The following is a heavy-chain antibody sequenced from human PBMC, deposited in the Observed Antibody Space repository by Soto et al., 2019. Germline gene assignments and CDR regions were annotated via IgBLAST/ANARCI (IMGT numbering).Heavy chain of an antibody. V-gene: IGHV3-23*01. CDR3: AKIPRYFDWSQRNWFDP. J-gene: IGHJ5*02. D-gene: IGHD3-9*01. Sequence: GGSLRLSCAASGFTFSSYAMSWVRQAPGKGLEWVSAISGSGGSTYYADSVKGRFTISRDNSKNTLYLQMNSLRAEDTAVYYCAKIPRYFDWSQRNWFDPWGQGTLVTVSS. CDR2: ISGSGGST. CDR1: GFTFSSYA.